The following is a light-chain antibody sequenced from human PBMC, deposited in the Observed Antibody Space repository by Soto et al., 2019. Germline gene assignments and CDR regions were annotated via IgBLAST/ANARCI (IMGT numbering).Light chain of an antibody. Sequence: QSALTQPASVSGSPGQSITISCTGTSNDVGAYDYVSWYQHPPGKAPKLMIYEVSNRPSGVPDRFSGTKSGNTASLTISGLQAVDEADYYCSSYSDTNIYVFGTGTKVTVL. CDR1: SNDVGAYDY. CDR2: EVS. V-gene: IGLV2-14*01. CDR3: SSYSDTNIYV. J-gene: IGLJ1*01.